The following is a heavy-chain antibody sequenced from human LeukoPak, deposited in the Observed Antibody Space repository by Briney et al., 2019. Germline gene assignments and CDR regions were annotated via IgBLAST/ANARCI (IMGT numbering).Heavy chain of an antibody. D-gene: IGHD6-13*01. CDR3: ARASRYSSSWYGAKEDYYGMDV. Sequence: PSETLSLTCTVSGGSISSSSYYWGWIRQPPGKGLEWIGSIYYSGSTYYNPSLKSRVTIAVDTSKNQSSLKLSSVTAADAAVYYCARASRYSSSWYGAKEDYYGMDVWGHGTTVTVSS. CDR2: IYYSGST. V-gene: IGHV4-39*01. CDR1: GGSISSSSYY. J-gene: IGHJ6*02.